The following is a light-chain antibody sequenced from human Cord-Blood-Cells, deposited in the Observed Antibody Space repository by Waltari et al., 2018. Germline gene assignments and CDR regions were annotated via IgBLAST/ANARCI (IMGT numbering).Light chain of an antibody. V-gene: IGKV4-1*01. CDR2: WAS. CDR1: QSVLYSSNNKNY. Sequence: DIVMTQSPDSLAVSLGERATINCKSSQSVLYSSNNKNYLAWYQQKPGQPPKLRIYWASTRESGVPDRFRGSGSGTDFTLTISSLQAEDVAVYDCQQYYSTPYSFGQGTKLEIK. J-gene: IGKJ2*03. CDR3: QQYYSTPYS.